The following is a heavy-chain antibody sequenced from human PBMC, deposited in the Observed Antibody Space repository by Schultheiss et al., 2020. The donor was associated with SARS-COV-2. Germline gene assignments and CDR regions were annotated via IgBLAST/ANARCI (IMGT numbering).Heavy chain of an antibody. V-gene: IGHV4-34*01. CDR2: INHSGST. CDR3: ARGLGSSSWYHVDYYYGMDV. J-gene: IGHJ6*02. D-gene: IGHD6-13*01. Sequence: SETLSLTCTVSGGSISSYYWSWIRQPPGKGLEWIGEINHSGSTNYNPSLKSRVTISVDTSKNQFSLKLSSVTAADTAVYYCARGLGSSSWYHVDYYYGMDVWGQGTTVTVSS. CDR1: GGSISSYY.